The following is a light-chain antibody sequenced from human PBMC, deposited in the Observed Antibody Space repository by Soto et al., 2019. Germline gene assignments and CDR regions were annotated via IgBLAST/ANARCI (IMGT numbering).Light chain of an antibody. CDR2: ANT. J-gene: IGLJ2*01. CDR3: QSYDTSLSAVV. V-gene: IGLV1-40*01. Sequence: QSVLTQPPSVSGAPGQRVTISCTGSDSNIGAGYDVHWYQQLPGTAHKLLIYANTNRPSGVPDRFSGSKSGTSASLAITGLQAEDETDYYCQSYDTSLSAVVFGGGTKLTVL. CDR1: DSNIGAGYD.